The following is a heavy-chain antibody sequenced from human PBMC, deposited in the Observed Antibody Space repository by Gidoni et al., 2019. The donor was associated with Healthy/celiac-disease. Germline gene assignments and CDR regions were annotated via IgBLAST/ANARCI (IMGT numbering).Heavy chain of an antibody. V-gene: IGHV5-51*03. Sequence: EVQLVQSGAEVKKPGESLKISCKGSGYSFTSYWIGWVRQMPGKGLEWMGIIYPGDSDTRYSPSFQGQVTISADKSISTAYLQWSSLKASDTAMYYCARDYYGSGSHYYYYGMDVWGQGTTVTVSS. CDR1: GYSFTSYW. J-gene: IGHJ6*02. D-gene: IGHD3-10*01. CDR3: ARDYYGSGSHYYYYGMDV. CDR2: IYPGDSDT.